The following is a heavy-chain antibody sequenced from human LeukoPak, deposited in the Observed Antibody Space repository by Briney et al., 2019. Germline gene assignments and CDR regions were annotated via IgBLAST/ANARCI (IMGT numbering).Heavy chain of an antibody. J-gene: IGHJ4*02. CDR3: ARVDTAMVFDY. D-gene: IGHD5-18*01. CDR1: GGSFSGYY. Sequence: SETLSLTCGVYGGSFSGYYWTWIRQPPGKGLDWIGEINHSGSTNYIPSLKSRVTMSLDTSKNHFSLKLTSVTAADTAVYYCARVDTAMVFDYWGQGTLVTVSS. V-gene: IGHV4-34*01. CDR2: INHSGST.